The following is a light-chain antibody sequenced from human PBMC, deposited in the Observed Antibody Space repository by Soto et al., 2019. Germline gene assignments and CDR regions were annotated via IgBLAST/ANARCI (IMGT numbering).Light chain of an antibody. CDR2: GND. V-gene: IGLV1-44*01. CDR3: AAWDDSLNGVG. Sequence: QSALTQPPSASGTPGQRVTISCSGSSSNIGGNIVNWYQQLPGTAPKLLIFGNDQRPSWVPDRFSGSKSGTSASLAISGLQSEDEANYYCAAWDDSLNGVGFGGGTKVTVL. J-gene: IGLJ2*01. CDR1: SSNIGGNI.